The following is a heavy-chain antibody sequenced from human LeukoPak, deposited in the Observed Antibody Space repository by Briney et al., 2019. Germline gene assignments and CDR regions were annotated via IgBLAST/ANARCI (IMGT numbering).Heavy chain of an antibody. CDR2: IIPIFGTA. V-gene: IGHV1-69*13. CDR3: ARASPTDYGYYYYYGMDV. J-gene: IGHJ6*02. CDR1: GGTFSSYA. D-gene: IGHD4/OR15-4a*01. Sequence: GASVKVSCKASGGTFSSYAISWVRQAPGQGLEWMGGIIPIFGTANYAQKFQGRVTITADESTSTAYMELSSLRSEDTAVYYCARASPTDYGYYYYYGMDVWGQGTTVTVSS.